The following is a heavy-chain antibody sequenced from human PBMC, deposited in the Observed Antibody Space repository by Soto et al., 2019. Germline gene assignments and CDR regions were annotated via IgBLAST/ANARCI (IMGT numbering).Heavy chain of an antibody. CDR2: IYYSGST. J-gene: IGHJ6*02. Sequence: QVQLQESGPGLVKPSQTLSLTCTVSGGSISSGGYYWSWIRQHPGKGLEWIGYIYYSGSTYYNPSLKSRVTISVDTSKKQFSLKLSSVTAADTAVYYCARVTYYDLWSGLLGRWYYGMDVWGQGTTVTVSS. CDR3: ARVTYYDLWSGLLGRWYYGMDV. V-gene: IGHV4-31*03. D-gene: IGHD3-3*01. CDR1: GGSISSGGYY.